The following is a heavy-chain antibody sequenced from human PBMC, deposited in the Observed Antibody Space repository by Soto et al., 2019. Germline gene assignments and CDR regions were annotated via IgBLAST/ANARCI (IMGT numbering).Heavy chain of an antibody. CDR3: ARRGIAAAESWFDP. D-gene: IGHD6-13*01. V-gene: IGHV4-39*01. Sequence: SLTCTVSGGSISSSSYYWGWIRQPPGKGLEWIGSIYYSGGTYYNPSLKSRVTISVDTSKNQFSLKLSSVTAADTAVYYCARRGIAAAESWFDPWGQGTLVTVSS. CDR1: GGSISSSSYY. CDR2: IYYSGGT. J-gene: IGHJ5*02.